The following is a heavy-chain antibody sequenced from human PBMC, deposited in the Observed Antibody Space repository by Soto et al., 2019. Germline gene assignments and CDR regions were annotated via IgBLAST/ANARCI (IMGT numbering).Heavy chain of an antibody. V-gene: IGHV4-38-2*01. D-gene: IGHD6-19*01. J-gene: IGHJ6*02. Sequence: SETLSLTCAVSSFSISSGYYWGWVRQPPGKGLEWIGSIYHSGTTSYNPSLKSRVTISVDTSKNQFSLKLRSVTAADTAVYYCASDRSSGWDQGYGMDVWGQGTTVTVSS. CDR3: ASDRSSGWDQGYGMDV. CDR1: SFSISSGYY. CDR2: IYHSGTT.